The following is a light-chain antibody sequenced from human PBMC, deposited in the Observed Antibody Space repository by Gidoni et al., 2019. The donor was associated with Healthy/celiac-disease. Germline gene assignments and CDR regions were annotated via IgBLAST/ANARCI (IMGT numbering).Light chain of an antibody. Sequence: SYELTQPPSVSVAPGQTARITCSGDALPKQYAYWYQQKPGQAPVRVRYTDSERPSGIPERFSGSSSVTTVTLTISGVHAEDEADYYCQSADSSGTVVFGGGTKLTVL. J-gene: IGLJ2*01. CDR1: ALPKQY. CDR3: QSADSSGTVV. V-gene: IGLV3-25*03. CDR2: TDS.